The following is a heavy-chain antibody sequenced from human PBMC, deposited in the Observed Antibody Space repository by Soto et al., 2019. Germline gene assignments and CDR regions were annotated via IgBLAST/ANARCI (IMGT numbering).Heavy chain of an antibody. CDR2: ISSSSSYI. D-gene: IGHD3-10*01. CDR3: ARGLRFGELDWVFDY. Sequence: EVQLVESGGGLVKPGGSLRLSCAASGFTFGSYSMNWVRQAPGKGLEWVSSISSSSSYIYYADSVKGRFTISRDNAKNSLYLQMNSLRAEDTAVYYCARGLRFGELDWVFDYWGQGTLVTVSS. V-gene: IGHV3-21*01. CDR1: GFTFGSYS. J-gene: IGHJ4*02.